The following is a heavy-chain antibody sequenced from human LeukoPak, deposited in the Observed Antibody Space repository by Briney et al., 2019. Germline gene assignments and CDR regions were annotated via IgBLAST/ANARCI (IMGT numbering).Heavy chain of an antibody. CDR3: ARDEYSSSRDAFDI. D-gene: IGHD6-13*01. CDR2: IYTSGST. V-gene: IGHV4-4*07. J-gene: IGHJ3*02. Sequence: PSESLSLTCTVSGGSISSYYWSWIRQPAGKGLEWIGRIYTSGSTNYNPSLKSRVTMSVDTSKNQFSLKLSSVTAADTAVYYCARDEYSSSRDAFDIWGQGTMVTVSS. CDR1: GGSISSYY.